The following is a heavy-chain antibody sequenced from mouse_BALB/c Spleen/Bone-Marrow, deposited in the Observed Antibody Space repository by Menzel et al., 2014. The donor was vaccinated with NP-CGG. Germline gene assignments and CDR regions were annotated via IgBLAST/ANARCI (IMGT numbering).Heavy chain of an antibody. Sequence: QVQLQQPGPGLVAPSQSLSITCTVSGFSLTSYGVHWVRQPPGKGLEWLGVIWAGGSTNYNSALMSRLSISKDNSKSQVFLKMNSLQTDDTAMYYCARRSQGYAMDYWGQGTSVTVSS. CDR2: IWAGGST. CDR3: ARRSQGYAMDY. D-gene: IGHD3-2*02. V-gene: IGHV2-9*02. CDR1: GFSLTSYG. J-gene: IGHJ4*01.